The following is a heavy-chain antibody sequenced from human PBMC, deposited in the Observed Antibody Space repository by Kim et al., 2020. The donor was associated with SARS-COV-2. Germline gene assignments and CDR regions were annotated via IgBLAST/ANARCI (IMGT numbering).Heavy chain of an antibody. CDR1: GFTVSSNY. Sequence: GGSLRLSCAASGFTVSSNYMSWVRQAPGKGLEWVSVIYSGGSTYYADSVKGRFTISRDNSKNTLYLQMNSLRAEDTAVYYCARGRYSYGYGYDYWGQGTLVTVSS. CDR2: IYSGGST. CDR3: ARGRYSYGYGYDY. V-gene: IGHV3-53*01. D-gene: IGHD5-18*01. J-gene: IGHJ4*02.